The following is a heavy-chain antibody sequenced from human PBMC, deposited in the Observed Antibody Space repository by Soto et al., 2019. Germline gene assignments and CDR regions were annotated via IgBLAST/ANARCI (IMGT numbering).Heavy chain of an antibody. Sequence: GGSLRLSCAASGFTFSSYGMNWVRQAPGKGLEWVAVIWYDGSNKYYADSVKGRFTISRDNSKNTLYLQMNSLRAEDTAVYYCARGSGYFDWLPPTDYGMDVWGQGTTVTVCS. CDR3: ARGSGYFDWLPPTDYGMDV. D-gene: IGHD3-9*01. V-gene: IGHV3-33*01. CDR2: IWYDGSNK. J-gene: IGHJ6*02. CDR1: GFTFSSYG.